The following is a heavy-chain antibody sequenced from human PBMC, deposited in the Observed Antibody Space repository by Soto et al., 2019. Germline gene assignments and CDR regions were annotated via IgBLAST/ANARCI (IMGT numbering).Heavy chain of an antibody. CDR1: GYSFTNYW. CDR2: IYPGDSDT. D-gene: IGHD5-18*01. Sequence: GESLKISCKGSGYSFTNYWIGWVRQMPGKGLDWMGIIYPGDSDTRYSPSFQGQVIISVXXXIXXXYXQXXXLXASDTAMYYCARQHYNYAYFDFSGQATLVTVSS. J-gene: IGHJ4*02. CDR3: ARQHYNYAYFDF. V-gene: IGHV5-51*01.